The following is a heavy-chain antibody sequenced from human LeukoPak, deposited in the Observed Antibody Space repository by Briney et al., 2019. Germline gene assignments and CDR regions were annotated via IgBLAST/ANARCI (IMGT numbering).Heavy chain of an antibody. CDR1: GYTFTSYD. V-gene: IGHV1-8*01. Sequence: ASVKVSCKASGYTFTSYDINWVRQATGQGLEWMGWMNPSSGNTGYAQKFQGRVTMTRNTSISTAYMELSSLRSEDTAVYYCARGVDTATYNWFDPWGQGTLVTVSS. CDR2: MNPSSGNT. D-gene: IGHD5-18*01. CDR3: ARGVDTATYNWFDP. J-gene: IGHJ5*02.